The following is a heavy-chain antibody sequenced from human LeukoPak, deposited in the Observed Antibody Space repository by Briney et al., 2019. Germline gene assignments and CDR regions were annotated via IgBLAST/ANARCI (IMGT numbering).Heavy chain of an antibody. CDR2: ISGSGGST. D-gene: IGHD6-19*01. CDR1: GFTFSSYA. CDR3: AKVSGIGVAGEPLDY. V-gene: IGHV3-23*01. Sequence: PGGSLRPSCAASGFTFSSYAMSWVRQAPGKGLEWVSGISGSGGSTSYADSVKGRFTISRDNSKNTLYLQMNTLRADDTAVYYCAKVSGIGVAGEPLDYWGQGTLVTVSS. J-gene: IGHJ4*02.